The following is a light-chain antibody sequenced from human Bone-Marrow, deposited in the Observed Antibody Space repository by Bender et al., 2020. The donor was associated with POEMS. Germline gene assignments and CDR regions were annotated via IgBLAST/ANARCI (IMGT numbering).Light chain of an antibody. V-gene: IGLV2-8*01. Sequence: QSALTQPPSASGSPGQSVTISCTGTSSDIGGYNYVSWYQQHPGKAPKLIIYDVSKRPSGVPDRFSGSKSGNTASLTISGLQAEDEADYYCSSYTTSSTSYVFGGGTKVTVL. CDR2: DVS. J-gene: IGLJ1*01. CDR1: SSDIGGYNY. CDR3: SSYTTSSTSYV.